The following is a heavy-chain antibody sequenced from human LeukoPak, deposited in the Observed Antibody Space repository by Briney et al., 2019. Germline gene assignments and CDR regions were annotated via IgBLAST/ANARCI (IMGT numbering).Heavy chain of an antibody. D-gene: IGHD5-18*01. CDR2: ISSSSSTI. V-gene: IGHV3-48*01. CDR1: GFTFSSYS. CDR3: AKHLSGQLWFQSNLLQH. J-gene: IGHJ1*01. Sequence: QSGGSLRLSCAASGFTFSSYSMNWVRQAPGKGLEWVSYISSSSSTIYYADSVKGRFTISRDNSKNTLYLQMNSLRAEDTAVYYCAKHLSGQLWFQSNLLQHWGQGTLVTVSS.